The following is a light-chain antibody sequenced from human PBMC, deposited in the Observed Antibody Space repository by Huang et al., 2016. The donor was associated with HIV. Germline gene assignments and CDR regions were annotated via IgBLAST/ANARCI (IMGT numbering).Light chain of an antibody. CDR3: QQRSKWPPVFT. Sequence: EIVLTQSPATLALSPGESATPSCRASQSVSSSLACYQHKPGQAPRLLIYDAANRAAGIPARFSGSGSGTDFTLTISGLEPEDFAVYYCQQRSKWPPVFTFGPGTKVHVK. V-gene: IGKV3-11*01. CDR2: DAA. CDR1: QSVSSS. J-gene: IGKJ3*01.